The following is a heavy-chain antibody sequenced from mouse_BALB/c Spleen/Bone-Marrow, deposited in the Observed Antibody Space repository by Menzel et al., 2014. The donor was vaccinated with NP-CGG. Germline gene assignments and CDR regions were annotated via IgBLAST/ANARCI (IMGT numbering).Heavy chain of an antibody. CDR2: ISSNGGST. CDR1: GFTFSSYG. J-gene: IGHJ4*01. Sequence: EVKLQESGGGLVQPGGSLKLSCAASGFTFSSYGMSWVGQTPDKRLELVATISSNGGSTYYPDSVKGRFTISRDNAKNTLYLQMSSLKSEDTAMYYCARDYYGSSYAMDYWGQGTSVTVSS. D-gene: IGHD1-1*01. CDR3: ARDYYGSSYAMDY. V-gene: IGHV5-6-3*01.